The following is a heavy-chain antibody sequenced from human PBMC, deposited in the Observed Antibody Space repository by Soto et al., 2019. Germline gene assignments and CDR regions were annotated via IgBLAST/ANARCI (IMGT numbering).Heavy chain of an antibody. CDR2: ISYDGSNK. D-gene: IGHD6-13*01. CDR1: GFTFSSYA. Sequence: GGSLRLSCAASGFTFSSYAMHWVRQAPGKGLEWVAVISYDGSNKYYADSVKGRFTISRDNSKNTLYLQMNSLRAEDTAVYYCEREVGEYSSRWYEPDACDIGGQGIRVTVSS. CDR3: EREVGEYSSRWYEPDACDI. V-gene: IGHV3-30-3*01. J-gene: IGHJ3*02.